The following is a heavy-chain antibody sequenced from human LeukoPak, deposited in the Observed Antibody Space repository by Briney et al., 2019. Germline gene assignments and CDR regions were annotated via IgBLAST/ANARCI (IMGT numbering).Heavy chain of an antibody. D-gene: IGHD3-10*01. CDR2: ISYDGSNK. CDR3: ARDPAFGELLSCFDY. CDR1: GFTFSSYA. V-gene: IGHV3-30-3*01. J-gene: IGHJ4*02. Sequence: GGSLRLSCAASGFTFSSYAMHWVRQAPGKGLEWVAVISYDGSNKYYADSVKGRFTISGDNSKNTLYLQMNSLRAEDTAVYSCARDPAFGELLSCFDYWGQGTLVTVSS.